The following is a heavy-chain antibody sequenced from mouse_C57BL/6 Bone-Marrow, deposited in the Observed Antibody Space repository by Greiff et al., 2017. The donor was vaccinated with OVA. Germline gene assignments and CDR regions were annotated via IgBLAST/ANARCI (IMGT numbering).Heavy chain of an antibody. CDR3: ARSRYDGYWYFDV. D-gene: IGHD2-3*01. CDR1: GYTFTSYW. J-gene: IGHJ1*03. V-gene: IGHV1-69*01. CDR2: IDPSDSYT. Sequence: QVQLQQSGAELVMPGASVKLSCKASGYTFTSYWMHWVKQRPGQGLEWIGEIDPSDSYTNYNQKFKGKSTLTVDKSSSTAYMQLSSLTSEDSAVYYCARSRYDGYWYFDVWGTGTTVTVSS.